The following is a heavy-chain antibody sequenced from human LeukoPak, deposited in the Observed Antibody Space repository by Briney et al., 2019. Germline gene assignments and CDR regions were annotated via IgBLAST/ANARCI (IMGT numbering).Heavy chain of an antibody. J-gene: IGHJ4*02. V-gene: IGHV3-21*01. D-gene: IGHD6-19*01. CDR2: ISSSSSYI. Sequence: PGGSLRLSCAASGSTFSSYSMNWVRQAPGKGLEWVSSISSSSSYIYYADSVKGRFTISRDNAKNSLYLQMNSLRAEDTAAYYCARKNLSSGWYYVYWGQGTLVTVSS. CDR1: GSTFSSYS. CDR3: ARKNLSSGWYYVY.